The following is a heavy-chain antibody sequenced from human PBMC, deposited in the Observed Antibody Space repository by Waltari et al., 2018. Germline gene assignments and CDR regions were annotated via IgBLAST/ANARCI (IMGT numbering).Heavy chain of an antibody. CDR2: ISSISSYI. J-gene: IGHJ6*02. D-gene: IGHD1-26*01. CDR1: GFTFSSYS. V-gene: IGHV3-21*01. Sequence: EVQLVESGGGLVKPGGSLRLSCAASGFTFSSYSMNWVRQAPGKGLEWVSSISSISSYIYYADSVKGRFTISRDNAKNSLYLQMNSLRAEDTAVYYCARDVPDYPVKWDYYGMDVWGQGTTVTVSS. CDR3: ARDVPDYPVKWDYYGMDV.